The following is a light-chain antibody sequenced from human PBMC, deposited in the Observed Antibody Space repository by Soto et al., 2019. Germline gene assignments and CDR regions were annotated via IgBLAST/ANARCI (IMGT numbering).Light chain of an antibody. CDR1: QSVSSSY. CDR3: HHYGYSPRT. Sequence: EIVLTQSPGTLSLSPGERATLSCRASQSVSSSYLAWYQQKPGQAPRLLIYGASSRATGIPARFSGSGSGTDFTLTISSLQPDDFAAYYCHHYGYSPRTFGLGTKVDI. CDR2: GAS. J-gene: IGKJ1*01. V-gene: IGKV3-20*01.